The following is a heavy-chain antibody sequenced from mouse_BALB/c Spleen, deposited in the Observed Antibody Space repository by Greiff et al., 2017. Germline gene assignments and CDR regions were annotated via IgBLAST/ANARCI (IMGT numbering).Heavy chain of an antibody. D-gene: IGHD1-1*01. Sequence: VQLKESGPGLVKPSQSLSLTCTVTGYSITSDYAWNWIRQFPGNKLEWMGYISYSGSTSYNPSLKSRISITRDTSKNQFFLQLNSVTTEDTATYYCARRLWNYGSKYYFDYWGQGTTLTVSS. J-gene: IGHJ2*01. CDR2: ISYSGST. V-gene: IGHV3-2*02. CDR3: ARRLWNYGSKYYFDY. CDR1: GYSITSDYA.